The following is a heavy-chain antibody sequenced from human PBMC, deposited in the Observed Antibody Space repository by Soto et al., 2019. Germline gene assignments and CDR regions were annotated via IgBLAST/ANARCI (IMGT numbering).Heavy chain of an antibody. CDR1: GFTFSSYG. CDR2: ISYDGSNK. D-gene: IGHD2-21*02. Sequence: QVQLVESGGGVVQPGRSLRLSCAASGFTFSSYGMHWVRQAPGKGLEWVAVISYDGSNKYYADSVKGRFTISRDNSKNTLYLQMNSLRAEDTAVYHCAKDDAPNYCGGDCYGAFDIWGQGTMVTVSS. CDR3: AKDDAPNYCGGDCYGAFDI. J-gene: IGHJ3*02. V-gene: IGHV3-30*18.